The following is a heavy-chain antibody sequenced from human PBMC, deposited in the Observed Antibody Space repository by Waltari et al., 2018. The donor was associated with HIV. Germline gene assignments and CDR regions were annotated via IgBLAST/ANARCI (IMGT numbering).Heavy chain of an antibody. D-gene: IGHD3-10*01. J-gene: IGHJ4*02. Sequence: QVQLVQSGAEVKKPGSSVTISCKASGGAFISHSFNWVRQAPGQGLEWMGGDIPVAGTANKAKRFQDRVTITADKITTTVYMELRSLRLDDTAMYYCASARETMGVDFDSWGQGTPVTV. CDR1: GGAFISHS. CDR2: DIPVAGTA. V-gene: IGHV1-69*08. CDR3: ASARETMGVDFDS.